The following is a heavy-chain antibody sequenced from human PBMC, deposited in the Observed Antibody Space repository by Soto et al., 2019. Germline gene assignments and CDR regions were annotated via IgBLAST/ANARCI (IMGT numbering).Heavy chain of an antibody. V-gene: IGHV4-31*03. J-gene: IGHJ5*02. CDR2: IYYSGST. Sequence: TLSLTCTVSGGSISSGGYYWSWIRQHPGKGLEWIGYIYYSGSTYYNPSLKSRVTISVDTSKNQFSLKLSSVTAADTAVYYCARDAAGGMYNWFEPWGQGTLVTVSS. CDR1: GGSISSGGYY. D-gene: IGHD1-26*01. CDR3: ARDAAGGMYNWFEP.